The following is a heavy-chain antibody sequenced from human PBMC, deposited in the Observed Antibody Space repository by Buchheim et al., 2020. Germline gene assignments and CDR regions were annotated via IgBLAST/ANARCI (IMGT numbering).Heavy chain of an antibody. D-gene: IGHD5-12*01. Sequence: QVQLQESGPGLVKPSQTLSLTCTVSGGSISSGDYYWSWIRQPPGKGLEWIGYIYYSGSSYYNPSLKSRVTISVDTSKNQFSLKLSSVTAADTAVYYCARELQGHSGYDSVPTAGMDVWGQGTT. CDR1: GGSISSGDYY. V-gene: IGHV4-30-4*01. CDR3: ARELQGHSGYDSVPTAGMDV. CDR2: IYYSGSS. J-gene: IGHJ6*02.